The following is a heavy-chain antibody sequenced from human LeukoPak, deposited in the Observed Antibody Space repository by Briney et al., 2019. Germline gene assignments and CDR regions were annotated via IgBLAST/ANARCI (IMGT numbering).Heavy chain of an antibody. CDR1: GGTLSSYA. V-gene: IGHV1-69*05. Sequence: SVKVSCKASGGTLSSYAISWVRQAPGQGLEWMGGLIPIFGTANYAQRFQGRVTITTDESTSTAYMELSSLRSEDTAIYYSARGGRWLQLLGYFDYWGQGTLVTVSS. J-gene: IGHJ4*02. D-gene: IGHD5-24*01. CDR2: LIPIFGTA. CDR3: ARGGRWLQLLGYFDY.